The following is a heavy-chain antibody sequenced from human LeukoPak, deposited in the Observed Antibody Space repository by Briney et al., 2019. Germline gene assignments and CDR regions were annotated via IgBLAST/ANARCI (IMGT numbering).Heavy chain of an antibody. CDR2: ISGSGGST. CDR1: GFTFSSYA. D-gene: IGHD5-24*01. Sequence: GGSLRLSCAASGFTFSSYAMSWVRQAPGKGLEWVSAISGSGGSTYHADSVKGRFTISRDSSKNTLYLQMNSLRAEDTAVYYCAKDLEMATINLYFDYWGQGTLVTVSS. CDR3: AKDLEMATINLYFDY. V-gene: IGHV3-23*01. J-gene: IGHJ4*02.